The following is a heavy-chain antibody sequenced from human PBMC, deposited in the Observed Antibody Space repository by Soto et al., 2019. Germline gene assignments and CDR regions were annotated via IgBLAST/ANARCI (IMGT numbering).Heavy chain of an antibody. Sequence: PSETLSLTCTVSGGSISSSNYFWGWIRQPPGKGLEWIGSVYYNGGTHYDPFLRSRITISVDTSKNQFSLRLSSVTAADTAVYYCARDDIARGFLGWCDPWGQGTLVTVSS. CDR3: ARDDIARGFLGWCDP. J-gene: IGHJ5*02. D-gene: IGHD2-15*01. V-gene: IGHV4-39*02. CDR1: GGSISSSNYF. CDR2: VYYNGGT.